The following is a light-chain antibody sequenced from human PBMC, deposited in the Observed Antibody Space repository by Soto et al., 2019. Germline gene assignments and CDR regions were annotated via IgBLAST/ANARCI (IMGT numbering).Light chain of an antibody. V-gene: IGKV3-20*01. J-gene: IGKJ1*01. CDR1: QSVSSSY. Sequence: EIVLTQSPGTLSLSPGERATLSCRASQSVSSSYLAWYQQKPDQAPRLLIYGASSRATGIPDRFSGSGSGTDFTLTISRLEAEDFAVYYCQQYGSSPLTFGQGTKVDIK. CDR3: QQYGSSPLT. CDR2: GAS.